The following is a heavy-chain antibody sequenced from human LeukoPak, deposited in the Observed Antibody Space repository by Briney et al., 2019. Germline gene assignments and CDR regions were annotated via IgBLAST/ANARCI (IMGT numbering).Heavy chain of an antibody. J-gene: IGHJ4*02. D-gene: IGHD1-26*01. Sequence: GGSLRLSCAASGFTFSSYCMHWVRQAPGKGLEWLAVISYDGSNKYYADSVKGRFTISRDNSKNTLYLQMNSLRAEDTAVYYCAKGLVGATSMVEYWGQGTLVTVSS. CDR2: ISYDGSNK. V-gene: IGHV3-30*18. CDR3: AKGLVGATSMVEY. CDR1: GFTFSSYC.